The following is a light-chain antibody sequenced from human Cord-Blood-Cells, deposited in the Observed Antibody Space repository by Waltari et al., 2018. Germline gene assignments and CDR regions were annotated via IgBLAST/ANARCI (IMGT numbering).Light chain of an antibody. CDR2: QDS. CDR3: QAWDSSTYVV. Sequence: SYELTQPPSVSVSPGQTASITCPGDKLGDKYACWYQQTPGQSPVLVIYQDSKRPSGIPERFSGSNSGITATLTISGTQAMDEADYYCQAWDSSTYVVFGGGTKLTVL. J-gene: IGLJ2*01. CDR1: KLGDKY. V-gene: IGLV3-1*01.